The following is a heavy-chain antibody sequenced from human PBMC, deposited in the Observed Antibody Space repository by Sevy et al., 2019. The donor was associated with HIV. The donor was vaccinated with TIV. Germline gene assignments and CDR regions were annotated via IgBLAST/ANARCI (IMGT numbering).Heavy chain of an antibody. CDR1: GFTFSSYS. CDR2: ISSSSSTI. CDR3: ARDRVCSGGSCYSDFYYYGMDV. V-gene: IGHV3-48*02. Sequence: GGSLRLSCAASGFTFSSYSMNWVRQAPGKGLKWVSYISSSSSTIYYADSVKGRFTISRDNAKNSLYLQMNSLRDEDTAVYYCARDRVCSGGSCYSDFYYYGMDVWGQGTTVTVSS. J-gene: IGHJ6*02. D-gene: IGHD2-15*01.